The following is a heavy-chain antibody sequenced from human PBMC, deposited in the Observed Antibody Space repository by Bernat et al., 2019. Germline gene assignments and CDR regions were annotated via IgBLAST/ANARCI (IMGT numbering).Heavy chain of an antibody. J-gene: IGHJ4*02. CDR3: ARINVLRLLEWLSNMTYFDY. D-gene: IGHD3-3*01. Sequence: QVQLVQSGAEVKKPGASVKVSCKASGYTFTGYYMHWVRQAPGQGLEWMGRINPNSCGTNYAQKFHGRVTMTRDTSISTAYMELSRLSSEDTAVYYCARINVLRLLEWLSNMTYFDYWGQGTLVTVYS. CDR1: GYTFTGYY. V-gene: IGHV1-2*06. CDR2: INPNSCGT.